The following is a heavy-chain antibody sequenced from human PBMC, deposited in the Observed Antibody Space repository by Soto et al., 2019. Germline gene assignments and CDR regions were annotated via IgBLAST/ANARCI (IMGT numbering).Heavy chain of an antibody. CDR1: GFTFDDYG. CDR2: ISCSGGST. J-gene: IGHJ6*02. CDR3: AKVFGSGSYTPNYGMDV. V-gene: IGHV3-20*04. Sequence: GGSLRLSCAASGFTFDDYGMSWVRQAPGKGLEWVSGISCSGGSTCYADSVKGRFTISRDNSKNSLYLQMNSLRAEDTAVYYCAKVFGSGSYTPNYGMDVWGQGTTVTVSS. D-gene: IGHD1-26*01.